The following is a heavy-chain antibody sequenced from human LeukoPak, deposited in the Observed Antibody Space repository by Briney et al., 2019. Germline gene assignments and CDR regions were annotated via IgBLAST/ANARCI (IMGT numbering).Heavy chain of an antibody. CDR2: ISGSSSNT. D-gene: IGHD5-12*01. CDR3: ARDDALVATGSFDY. Sequence: ASVKVSCKAYGYTFMSHGISWVRQAPGQGLEWMGWISGSSSNTNYAQRLQGRVTMTTDTSTTTAYMELRSLRSDDTAVYYCARDDALVATGSFDYWGQGTLVTVSS. J-gene: IGHJ4*02. CDR1: GYTFMSHG. V-gene: IGHV1-18*01.